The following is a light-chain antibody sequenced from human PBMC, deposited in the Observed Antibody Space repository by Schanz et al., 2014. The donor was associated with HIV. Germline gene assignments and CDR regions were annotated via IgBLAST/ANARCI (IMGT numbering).Light chain of an antibody. V-gene: IGLV1-44*01. CDR2: ATY. Sequence: QSVLTQPPSASGTPGQRVTISCSGSSSNIGTNTVNWYQQLPGTAPKLLIYATYNRPSGVPDRFSGSESGTSASLAISGLQSEDEADYYCAAWDDSLNGWVFGGGTKLTVL. CDR3: AAWDDSLNGWV. J-gene: IGLJ3*02. CDR1: SSNIGTNT.